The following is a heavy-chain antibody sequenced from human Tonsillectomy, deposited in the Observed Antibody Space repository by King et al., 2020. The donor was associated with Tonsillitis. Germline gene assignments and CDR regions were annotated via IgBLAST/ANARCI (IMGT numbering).Heavy chain of an antibody. CDR3: ARVGRDAYSFRRGNCFDL. V-gene: IGHV5-51*01. Sequence: VQLVQSGAGVKKPGESLKISCKDSGNSFATNWLGWVRQMPGKGLEWMGIIYPGDSDTRYSPSFQGRVTISADKSISTAYLQWSSLKASDTAMYYCARVGRDAYSFRRGNCFDLWGQGTLVIVSS. D-gene: IGHD5-24*01. J-gene: IGHJ5*02. CDR2: IYPGDSDT. CDR1: GNSFATNW.